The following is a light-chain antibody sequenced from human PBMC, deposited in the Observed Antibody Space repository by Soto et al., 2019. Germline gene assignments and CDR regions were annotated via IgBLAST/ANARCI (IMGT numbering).Light chain of an antibody. V-gene: IGKV3-11*01. J-gene: IGKJ1*01. CDR2: DAS. CDR1: QSVSSY. Sequence: EIVLTQSPATLSLSPGERATLSCRASQSVSSYLAWYQQKPGQAPRLLIHDASNRATGIPARFSGSGSGTDFILTISSLEPEDFAVYYCQQRSNWPPTFGQGTKVEIK. CDR3: QQRSNWPPT.